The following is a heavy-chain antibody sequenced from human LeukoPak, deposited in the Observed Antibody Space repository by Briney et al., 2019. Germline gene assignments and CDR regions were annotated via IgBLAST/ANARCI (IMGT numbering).Heavy chain of an antibody. V-gene: IGHV7-4-1*02. CDR2: INTNTGNP. D-gene: IGHD6-13*01. Sequence: GASVKVSCKASGYSFTTYAVNWVRQTPGQGLEWMGWINTNTGNPTYAQGFTGRFVFSLDTSVSTAYLQISSLKAEDSAVYYCARDSNSWYYDYWGQGTLVTVSS. CDR1: GYSFTTYA. J-gene: IGHJ4*02. CDR3: ARDSNSWYYDY.